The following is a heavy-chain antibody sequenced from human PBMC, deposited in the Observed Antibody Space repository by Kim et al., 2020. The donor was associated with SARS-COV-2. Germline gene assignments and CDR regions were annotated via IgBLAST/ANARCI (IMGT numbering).Heavy chain of an antibody. D-gene: IGHD3-22*01. V-gene: IGHV3-7*01. Sequence: GGSLRLSCVGSGFAFSTSWMNWVRQVPGKGLEWVANIKEDGRDTYYVDSVKGRFTISRDNAKSSVYLQMNSLRAEDTAVYYCARDPYDSSGYGAFDYWGQDTLVTVAS. CDR2: IKEDGRDT. J-gene: IGHJ4*02. CDR1: GFAFSTSW. CDR3: ARDPYDSSGYGAFDY.